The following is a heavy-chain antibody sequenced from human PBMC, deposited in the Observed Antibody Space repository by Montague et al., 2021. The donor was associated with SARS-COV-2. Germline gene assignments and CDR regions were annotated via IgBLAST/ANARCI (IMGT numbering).Heavy chain of an antibody. CDR3: ARDRGGSYPLDY. Sequence: YLSLSFSASGFTFSSYSMNWVRQAPGKGLEWVSSISSSSSYIYYADSVKGRFTISRDNAKNSLYLQMNSLRAEDTAVYYCARDRGGSYPLDYWGQGTLVTVSS. D-gene: IGHD1-26*01. J-gene: IGHJ4*02. CDR2: ISSSSSYI. V-gene: IGHV3-21*01. CDR1: GFTFSSYS.